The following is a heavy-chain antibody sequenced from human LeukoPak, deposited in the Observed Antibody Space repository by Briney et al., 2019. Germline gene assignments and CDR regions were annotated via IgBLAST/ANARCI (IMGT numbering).Heavy chain of an antibody. V-gene: IGHV4-4*09. CDR2: IYNCVPT. D-gene: IGHD6-19*01. CDR3: VQTTGWPGFDY. CDR1: GAPISRFY. J-gene: IGHJ4*02. Sequence: PSETLSLTCTASGAPISRFYWNWVRQPPGKGLEWIGNIYNCVPTFFNPSLKSRVTLSLDTSKTQFSLQLASVTAADTAVYYCVQTTGWPGFDYWGQGVLVTVSS.